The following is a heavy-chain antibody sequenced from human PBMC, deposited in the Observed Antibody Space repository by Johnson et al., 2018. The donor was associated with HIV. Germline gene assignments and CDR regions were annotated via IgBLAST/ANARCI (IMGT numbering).Heavy chain of an antibody. CDR1: GFTFSSFT. J-gene: IGHJ3*02. V-gene: IGHV3-9*01. CDR2: ISASGAI. CDR3: AKDVGITGDVPETFDI. Sequence: VQLVESGGGLVQPGGSLGLSCVSSGFTFSSFTMSWVRQAPGKGLQWISAISASGAIGYADSVKGRFTISRDNAKNSLYLQMSSLRAEDTALYYCAKDVGITGDVPETFDIWGQGTMVTVSS. D-gene: IGHD7-27*01.